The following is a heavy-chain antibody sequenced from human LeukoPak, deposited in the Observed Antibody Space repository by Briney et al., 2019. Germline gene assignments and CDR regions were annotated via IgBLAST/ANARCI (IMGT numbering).Heavy chain of an antibody. J-gene: IGHJ6*02. D-gene: IGHD5-12*01. CDR3: ARGEWLRWPFMDV. CDR2: INPNSGGT. Sequence: RASVKVSCKASGYTFTSYGISWVRQAPGQGLEWMGWINPNSGGTNYAQKFQGRVTMTRDTSISTAYMELSRLRSDDTAVYYCARGEWLRWPFMDVWGQGTTVTVSS. V-gene: IGHV1-2*02. CDR1: GYTFTSYG.